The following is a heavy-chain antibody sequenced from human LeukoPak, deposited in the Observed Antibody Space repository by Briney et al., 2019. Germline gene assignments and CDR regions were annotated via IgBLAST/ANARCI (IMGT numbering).Heavy chain of an antibody. Sequence: SETLSLTCAVSGYSISSGYYWGWIRQPPGKGLEWIGSIYHSGSTYYNPSLKSRVTISVDTSKNQFSLKLSSVTAADTAVYYCARASPVGVVIHRSDPWGQGTLVTVSS. D-gene: IGHD3-3*01. J-gene: IGHJ5*02. V-gene: IGHV4-38-2*01. CDR3: ARASPVGVVIHRSDP. CDR2: IYHSGST. CDR1: GYSISSGYY.